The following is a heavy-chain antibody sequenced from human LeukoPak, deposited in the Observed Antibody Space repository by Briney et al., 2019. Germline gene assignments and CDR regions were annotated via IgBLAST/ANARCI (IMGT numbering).Heavy chain of an antibody. D-gene: IGHD6-19*01. V-gene: IGHV3-23*01. CDR2: ISGSGGGT. CDR3: AKMYRLVQGYYFDY. J-gene: IGHJ4*02. Sequence: GGSLRLSCAAFGFTFSSYAMSWVRQAPGKGLEWVSAISGSGGGTYYADSVKGRFTISRDDSKNTLYLQMNSLRAEDTAVYYCAKMYRLVQGYYFDYWGQGTLVTVSS. CDR1: GFTFSSYA.